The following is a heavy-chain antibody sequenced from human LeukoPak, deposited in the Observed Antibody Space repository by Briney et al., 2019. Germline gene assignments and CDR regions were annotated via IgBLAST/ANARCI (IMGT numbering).Heavy chain of an antibody. J-gene: IGHJ4*02. CDR1: GGSISSYY. CDR2: IYYSGST. V-gene: IGHV4-59*01. Sequence: PSETLSLTCTVSGGSISSYYWSWIRQPPGKGLEWIGYIYYSGSTNYNPSLKSRVTISVDTSKNQFSLKLSSVTAADTAVYYCARETPTHDSSGCFDYWGQGTLVTVSS. CDR3: ARETPTHDSSGCFDY. D-gene: IGHD3-22*01.